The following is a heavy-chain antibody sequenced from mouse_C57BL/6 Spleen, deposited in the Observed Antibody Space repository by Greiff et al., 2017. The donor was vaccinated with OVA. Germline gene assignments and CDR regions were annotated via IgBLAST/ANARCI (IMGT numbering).Heavy chain of an antibody. V-gene: IGHV1-52*01. D-gene: IGHD3-3*01. CDR1: GYTFTSYW. CDR2: IDPSDSET. Sequence: QVQLQQPGAELVRPGSSVKLSCKASGYTFTSYWMHWVKQRPIQGLEWIGNIDPSDSETHYNQKFKDKATLTVDKSSSTAYMQLSSLTSDDSSVYYCAREGVDYAMDYWGQGTSVTVSS. J-gene: IGHJ4*01. CDR3: AREGVDYAMDY.